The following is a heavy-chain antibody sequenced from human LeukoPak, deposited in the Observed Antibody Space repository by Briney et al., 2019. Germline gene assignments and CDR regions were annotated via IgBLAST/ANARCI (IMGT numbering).Heavy chain of an antibody. D-gene: IGHD5-24*01. CDR1: GGSISSSSYY. CDR3: ARDRRDGYKFYYYYYYMDV. J-gene: IGHJ6*03. Sequence: SETLSLTCTVSGGSISSSSYYWDWIRQPPGRGLEWIGSIYYTGSTYYNPSLKSRVTISVDTSKNQFSLKLSSVTAADTAVYYCARDRRDGYKFYYYYYYMDVWGKGTTVTVSS. CDR2: IYYTGST. V-gene: IGHV4-39*07.